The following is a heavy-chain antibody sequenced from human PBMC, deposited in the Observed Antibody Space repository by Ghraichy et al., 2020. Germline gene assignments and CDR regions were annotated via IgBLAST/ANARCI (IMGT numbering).Heavy chain of an antibody. Sequence: ASVKVSCKVSGYTLTELSMHWVRQAPGKGLEWMGGFDPEDGETIYAQKFQGRVTMTEDTSTDTAYMELSSLRSEDTAVYYCATDEWGGGYAFNWGQGTLVTVSS. CDR1: GYTLTELS. CDR2: FDPEDGET. J-gene: IGHJ4*02. CDR3: ATDEWGGGYAFN. D-gene: IGHD3-22*01. V-gene: IGHV1-24*01.